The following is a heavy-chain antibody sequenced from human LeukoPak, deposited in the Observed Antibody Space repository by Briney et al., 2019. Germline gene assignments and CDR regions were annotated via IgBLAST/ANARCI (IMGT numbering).Heavy chain of an antibody. D-gene: IGHD2-21*02. J-gene: IGHJ2*01. V-gene: IGHV4-34*01. CDR2: INHSGST. CDR3: ARGRASCGGDCYRHWYFDL. CDR1: GFTFSSYA. Sequence: LRLSCAASGFTFSSYAMHWVRQAPGKGLEWIGEINHSGSTNYNPSLKSRVTISVDTSKNQFSLKLSSVTAADTAVYYCARGRASCGGDCYRHWYFDLWGRGTLVTVSS.